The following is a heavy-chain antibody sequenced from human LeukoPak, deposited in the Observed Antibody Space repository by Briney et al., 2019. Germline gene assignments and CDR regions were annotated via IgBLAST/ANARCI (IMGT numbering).Heavy chain of an antibody. CDR2: INPSGGST. J-gene: IGHJ1*01. Sequence: GASVKVSCKASGYTFTRYYMHWVRQAPGQGLDWMGIINPSGGSTSYAQKFQGRVTMTRDTSTSTVYMELSSLRSEDTAVYYCARSRTSSSWYSVIQHWGQGTLVTVSS. V-gene: IGHV1-46*01. CDR3: ARSRTSSSWYSVIQH. CDR1: GYTFTRYY. D-gene: IGHD6-13*01.